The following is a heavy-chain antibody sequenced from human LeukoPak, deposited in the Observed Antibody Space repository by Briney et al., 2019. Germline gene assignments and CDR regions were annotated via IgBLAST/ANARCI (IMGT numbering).Heavy chain of an antibody. V-gene: IGHV3-21*01. CDR2: ISSGSSYI. D-gene: IGHD2-2*01. J-gene: IGHJ5*02. CDR1: GFTFSSYS. Sequence: GGALRLSCAASGFTFSSYSMNWVRQAPGKGLEWVSSISSGSSYIYYADSVKGRSTISRDNAKNSLYLQMNSLRAEDTAVYYCARDSTSGVVPAAPTMRKTNWFDPWGQGTLVTVSS. CDR3: ARDSTSGVVPAAPTMRKTNWFDP.